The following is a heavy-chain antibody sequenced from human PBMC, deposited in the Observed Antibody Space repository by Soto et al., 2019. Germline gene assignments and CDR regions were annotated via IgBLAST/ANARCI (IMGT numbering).Heavy chain of an antibody. D-gene: IGHD6-19*01. CDR3: ARGVAVAGTSFDY. V-gene: IGHV3-64*01. CDR1: GFTFSSYA. CDR2: ISSNGGST. Sequence: EVQLVESGGGLVQPGGSLRLSCAASGFTFSSYAMHWVRQAPGKGLEYVSAISSNGGSTYYANSVKGRFTISRDNSKNTLYLQMGSLRADDMAVYYCARGVAVAGTSFDYWGQGTLVTVSS. J-gene: IGHJ4*02.